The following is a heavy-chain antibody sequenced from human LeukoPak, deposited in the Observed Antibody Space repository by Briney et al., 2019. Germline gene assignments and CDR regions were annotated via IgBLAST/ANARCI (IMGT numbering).Heavy chain of an antibody. J-gene: IGHJ5*01. CDR3: AKNPSLGTYFRFDS. Sequence: QPGRSLRLSCAASGFTFINYAVSWVRQAPGKGLEWVSAISGSGGTTYYADSVKGRFTISRDNSKNTLYLQMDSLRAEDTAIYYCAKNPSLGTYFRFDSWGQGTLVTVSS. D-gene: IGHD2/OR15-2a*01. V-gene: IGHV3-23*01. CDR1: GFTFINYA. CDR2: ISGSGGTT.